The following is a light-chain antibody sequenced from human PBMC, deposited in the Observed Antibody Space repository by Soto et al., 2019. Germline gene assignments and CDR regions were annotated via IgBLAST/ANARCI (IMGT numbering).Light chain of an antibody. CDR2: YND. V-gene: IGLV1-44*01. CDR3: AAWDDSLSGWV. J-gene: IGLJ3*02. CDR1: TSNIGSQT. Sequence: QSVLTQPPSASGTPGQRVSISCSGSTSNIGSQTVNWYQRLPGTAPKLLISYNDQRPSGVPARFSGSKSGTSASLAISGLRSEDEADYYCAAWDDSLSGWVFGGGTQLTVL.